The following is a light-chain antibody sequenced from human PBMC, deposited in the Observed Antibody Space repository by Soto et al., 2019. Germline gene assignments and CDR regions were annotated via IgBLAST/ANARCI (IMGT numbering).Light chain of an antibody. CDR2: SHN. Sequence: QSVLLQPPSASGTPGQRVTISCSGSTSNIGSNTVSWYQQLPGPAPKLLIYSHNQRPSGVPDRFSGSKSGTSASLAISGLQSEDGADYYCAAWDDSLTAYVFGTGTQLTVL. V-gene: IGLV1-44*01. CDR1: TSNIGSNT. J-gene: IGLJ1*01. CDR3: AAWDDSLTAYV.